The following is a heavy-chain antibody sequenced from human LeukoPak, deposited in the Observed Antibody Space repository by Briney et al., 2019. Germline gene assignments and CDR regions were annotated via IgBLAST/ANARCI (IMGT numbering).Heavy chain of an antibody. CDR1: GYSFTSYW. V-gene: IGHV5-51*01. D-gene: IGHD5-12*01. Sequence: GESLKISCQGSGYSFTSYWIGWVRQMPGKGLGWVGIIYPGDSDTRYSPSFQGQVTISADKSISTAYLQWSSLKASDTDMYYCASHKGSGYGGYYFDYWGQGTLVTVSS. J-gene: IGHJ4*02. CDR2: IYPGDSDT. CDR3: ASHKGSGYGGYYFDY.